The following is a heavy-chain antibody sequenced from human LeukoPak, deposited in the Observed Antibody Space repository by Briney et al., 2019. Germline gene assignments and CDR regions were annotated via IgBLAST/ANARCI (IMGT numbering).Heavy chain of an antibody. CDR1: GFTFSSYA. J-gene: IGHJ4*02. CDR2: IFSGGTT. CDR3: AREEGPLDY. V-gene: IGHV3-66*01. Sequence: GGSLRLSCAASGFTFSSYAMSWVRQAPGKGLEWVSVIFSGGTTYYTDSVKGRFTISRGNSKNTVYLQMNSLRAEDTAVYYCAREEGPLDYWGQGTLVTVSS.